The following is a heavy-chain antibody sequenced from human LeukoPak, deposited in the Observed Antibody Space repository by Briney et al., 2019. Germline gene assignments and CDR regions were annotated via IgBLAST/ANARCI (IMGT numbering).Heavy chain of an antibody. CDR2: ISAYNGNT. CDR3: ARGGYYDGSGYYSVLRYFDY. J-gene: IGHJ4*02. V-gene: IGHV1-18*01. CDR1: GYTFTSYG. Sequence: ASVKVSCKASGYTFTSYGISWVRQAPGQGLEWMGWISAYNGNTNYAQKLQGRVTMTTDTSTSTAYMELRSLRSDDTAAYYCARGGYYDGSGYYSVLRYFDYWGQGTLVTVSS. D-gene: IGHD3-22*01.